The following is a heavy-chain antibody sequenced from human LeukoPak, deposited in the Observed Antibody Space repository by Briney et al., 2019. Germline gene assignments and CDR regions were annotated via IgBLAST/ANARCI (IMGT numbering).Heavy chain of an antibody. J-gene: IGHJ4*02. V-gene: IGHV1-24*01. Sequence: ASVKVSCKVSGYTLTELSMHWVRQAPGKGLEWMGGFDPEDGETIYAQKFQGRVTMTEDTSTDTAYMELSSLRSEDMAVYYCATLAVAGFTLDYWGQGTLFTVSS. CDR2: FDPEDGET. CDR3: ATLAVAGFTLDY. CDR1: GYTLTELS. D-gene: IGHD6-19*01.